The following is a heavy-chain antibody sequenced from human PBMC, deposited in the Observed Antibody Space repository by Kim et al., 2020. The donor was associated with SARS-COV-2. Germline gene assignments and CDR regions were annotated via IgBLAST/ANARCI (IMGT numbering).Heavy chain of an antibody. J-gene: IGHJ4*02. CDR2: IYHSGST. CDR3: ASKYGGYVSVDSGVDY. V-gene: IGHV4-4*02. CDR1: GGSISSSNW. Sequence: SETLSLTCAVSGGSISSSNWWSWVRQPPGKGLEWIGEIYHSGSTNYNPSLKSRVTISVDKSKNQFSLKLSSVTAADTAVYYCASKYGGYVSVDSGVDYWGQGTLVTVSS. D-gene: IGHD5-12*01.